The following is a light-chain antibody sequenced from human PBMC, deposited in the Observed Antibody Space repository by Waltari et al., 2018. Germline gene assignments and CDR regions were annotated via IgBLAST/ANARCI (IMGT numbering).Light chain of an antibody. CDR3: LQHDSFPWT. CDR2: GAS. J-gene: IGKJ1*01. Sequence: DIQVTQSPSAMSASVGARVTITCRASQDISNYLAWFPQRPGKVPKRLIYGASRLQDGVPSRFSGSGSGTEFTLTISSLQPEDFATYYCLQHDSFPWTFGQGTKVEF. V-gene: IGKV1-17*03. CDR1: QDISNY.